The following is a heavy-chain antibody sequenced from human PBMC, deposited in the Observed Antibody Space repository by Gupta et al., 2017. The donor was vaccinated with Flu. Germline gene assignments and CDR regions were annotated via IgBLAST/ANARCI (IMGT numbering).Heavy chain of an antibody. CDR1: GFTFTNHA. J-gene: IGHJ4*02. CDR3: MKPWSSGSYVKTDY. CDR2: ITYDGSNE. D-gene: IGHD3-10*01. V-gene: IGHV3-30*18. Sequence: QVQLVESGGGVVQPGGSLRLSCAASGFTFTNHALHWVRQAPGKGLEWVAEITYDGSNEYYADSVKGRFTISRDNSKNTLYLQISSLRSEDTAVYFCMKPWSSGSYVKTDYWGQGTLVTVSS.